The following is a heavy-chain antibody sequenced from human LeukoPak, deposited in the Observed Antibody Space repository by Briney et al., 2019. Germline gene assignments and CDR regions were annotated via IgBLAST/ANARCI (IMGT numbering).Heavy chain of an antibody. CDR2: IYPGDSDT. Sequence: PGESLKISCKGSGYRFAIYWIGWVRQMPGKGLEWMGIIYPGDSDTTYSPSLQGQVSISADKSISTAYLQWSSLKASDTAIYYCARATNWNFYMDVWGKGTTVTVSS. CDR1: GYRFAIYW. CDR3: ARATNWNFYMDV. D-gene: IGHD1-1*01. V-gene: IGHV5-51*01. J-gene: IGHJ6*03.